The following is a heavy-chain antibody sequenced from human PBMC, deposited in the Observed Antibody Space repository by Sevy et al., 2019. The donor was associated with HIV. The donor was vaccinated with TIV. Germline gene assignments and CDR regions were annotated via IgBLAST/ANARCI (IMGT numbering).Heavy chain of an antibody. V-gene: IGHV3-30*18. CDR1: GFTFSSYG. J-gene: IGHJ6*02. CDR2: ISYDGSNK. D-gene: IGHD3-10*01. CDR3: AKDQSRYYGSGSYRYGMDV. Sequence: GSLRLSCAASGFTFSSYGMHWVRQAPGKGLEWVAVISYDGSNKYYADSVKGRFTISRDNSKNTLYLQMNSLRAEDTAVCYCAKDQSRYYGSGSYRYGMDVWGQGTTVTVSS.